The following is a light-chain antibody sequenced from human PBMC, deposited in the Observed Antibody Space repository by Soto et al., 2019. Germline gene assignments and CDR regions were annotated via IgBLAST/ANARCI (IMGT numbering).Light chain of an antibody. CDR2: DST. CDR3: QQYHNLWT. Sequence: EIVLTQSPATLSLSPGERATLSCRTSQSVSRYLAWYQQKPGQAPRLLIYDSTDRATGLPARFSGSGSGTDFTLTINSLEPEDFALYYCQQYHNLWTFGQGTEVEIK. V-gene: IGKV3-11*01. CDR1: QSVSRY. J-gene: IGKJ1*01.